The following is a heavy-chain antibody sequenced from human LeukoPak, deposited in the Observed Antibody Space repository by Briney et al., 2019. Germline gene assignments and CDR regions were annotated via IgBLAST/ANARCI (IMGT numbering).Heavy chain of an antibody. Sequence: PSETLSLTCTVSGGSLSGGGYSWTWIRQHPGKGLEWIGYIHYSGYTYYNPSLESRVTISLDTSTNGFSLSLTSLTAADTAMYYCARAGYAYGDYWFDPWGQGTLVTVSP. CDR1: GGSLSGGGYS. CDR2: IHYSGYT. V-gene: IGHV4-31*03. D-gene: IGHD4-17*01. CDR3: ARAGYAYGDYWFDP. J-gene: IGHJ5*02.